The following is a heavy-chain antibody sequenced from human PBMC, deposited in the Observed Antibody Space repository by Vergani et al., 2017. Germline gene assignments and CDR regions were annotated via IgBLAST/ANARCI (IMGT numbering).Heavy chain of an antibody. D-gene: IGHD2-2*02. J-gene: IGHJ5*02. Sequence: EVQLVESGGGLVQPGRSLRLSCAASGFTFSGSAMHWVRQASGKGLEWVGRIRSKANSYATTYAASVKGRFTISRDDSKNTAYLQMNSLKTEDTAVYYCTGDIVVVPAAIWGGFDPWGQGTLVTVSS. CDR1: GFTFSGSA. CDR3: TGDIVVVPAAIWGGFDP. CDR2: IRSKANSYAT. V-gene: IGHV3-73*01.